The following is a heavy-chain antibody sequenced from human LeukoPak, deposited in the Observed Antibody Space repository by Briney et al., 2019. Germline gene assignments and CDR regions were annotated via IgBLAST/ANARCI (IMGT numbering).Heavy chain of an antibody. Sequence: MLGESLKISCQCSGYNFSNHWIVWVRQMPGQGLEWMGIIYPGDSNTRYGPSFQGQVTISVDKSINIAYLQWSSLQASDSAIYFCARRSHVDREGYYRDALDVWGQGTLVVVSS. CDR1: GYNFSNHW. CDR2: IYPGDSNT. D-gene: IGHD3-3*01. V-gene: IGHV5-51*01. CDR3: ARRSHVDREGYYRDALDV. J-gene: IGHJ3*01.